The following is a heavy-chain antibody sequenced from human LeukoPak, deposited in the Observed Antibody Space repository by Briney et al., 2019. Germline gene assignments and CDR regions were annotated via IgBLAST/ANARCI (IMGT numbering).Heavy chain of an antibody. Sequence: SETLSLTCTVSGGSISSYYWSWIRQPPGKGLEWIGYIYYSGSTNYNPSLKSRVTMSVDTSKNQFSLKLSSVTAADTAVYYCARDRRDGYNSWGQGTLVTVSS. J-gene: IGHJ5*02. CDR3: ARDRRDGYNS. CDR2: IYYSGST. V-gene: IGHV4-59*01. CDR1: GGSISSYY. D-gene: IGHD5-24*01.